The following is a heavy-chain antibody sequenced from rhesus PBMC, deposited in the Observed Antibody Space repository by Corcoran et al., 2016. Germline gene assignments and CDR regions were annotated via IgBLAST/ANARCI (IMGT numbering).Heavy chain of an antibody. CDR3: ASDRGYSGSWSLGYFDY. Sequence: QLQLQESGPGLVKPSETLSVTCAVSGGSISSSYWSWIRQAPGKGLEWIGYIYGSGSSTNYNPSLKSRVTLSVDTSKNQLSRKLSSVTAADTAVYYCASDRGYSGSWSLGYFDYWGQGVLVTVSS. D-gene: IGHD6-25*01. V-gene: IGHV4-169*02. CDR1: GGSISSSY. CDR2: IYGSGSST. J-gene: IGHJ4*01.